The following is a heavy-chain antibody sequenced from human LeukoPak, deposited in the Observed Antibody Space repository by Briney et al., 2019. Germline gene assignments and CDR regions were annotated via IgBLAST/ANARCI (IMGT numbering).Heavy chain of an antibody. CDR3: ARNYYDSSGYLLQGYYYYYYMDV. J-gene: IGHJ6*03. CDR2: ISSSGSTI. CDR1: GFTFSSYE. Sequence: GGSLRLSCAASGFTFSSYEMNWVRQAPGKGLEWVSYISSSGSTIYYADSVKGRFTISRDNAKNSLYLQMNSLRAEDTAVYYCARNYYDSSGYLLQGYYYYYYMDVWGKGTTVTISS. D-gene: IGHD3-22*01. V-gene: IGHV3-48*03.